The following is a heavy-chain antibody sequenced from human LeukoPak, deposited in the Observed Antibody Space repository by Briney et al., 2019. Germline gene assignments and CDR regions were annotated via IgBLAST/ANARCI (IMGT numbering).Heavy chain of an antibody. CDR3: ARFDTAMVPS. Sequence: GASVKVSCKASGYTFTSYGISWVRQAPGQGLEWMGRIIPILGIANYAQKFQGRVTIIADKSTSTAYMELSSLRSEDTAVYYCARFDTAMVPSWGQGTLVTVSS. D-gene: IGHD5-18*01. V-gene: IGHV1-69*04. J-gene: IGHJ4*02. CDR2: IIPILGIA. CDR1: GYTFTSYG.